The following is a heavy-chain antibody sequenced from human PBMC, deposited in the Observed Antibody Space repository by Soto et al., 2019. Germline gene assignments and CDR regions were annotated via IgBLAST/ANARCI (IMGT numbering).Heavy chain of an antibody. CDR3: AKDWGTTGDGLLKGFLDV. CDR2: IWYDGSEQ. J-gene: IGHJ2*01. V-gene: IGHV3-33*06. CDR1: GFSFSQTA. Sequence: QVQLVESEGGVAQPGRSLRLSCTASGFSFSQTAIHWVRQTPDKGLEWVAIIWYDGSEQYYADSVKGRFTISRDNSKNTVYLHMNSLRVDDTSVYYCAKDWGTTGDGLLKGFLDVWGRGTQVTVSS. D-gene: IGHD7-27*01.